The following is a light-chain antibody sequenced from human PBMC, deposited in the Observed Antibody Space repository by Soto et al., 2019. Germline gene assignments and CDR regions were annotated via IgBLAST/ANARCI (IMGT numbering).Light chain of an antibody. CDR3: QQYGSSPIT. Sequence: EILLTQSPATLSLSPGERATLSCRASQSVSSYLAWYQQKRGQAPRLLIYDASNRATGIPDRFSGSGSGTDFTLTISRLEPEDFAVYYCQQYGSSPITFGQGTRLEI. CDR2: DAS. J-gene: IGKJ5*01. CDR1: QSVSSY. V-gene: IGKV3-20*01.